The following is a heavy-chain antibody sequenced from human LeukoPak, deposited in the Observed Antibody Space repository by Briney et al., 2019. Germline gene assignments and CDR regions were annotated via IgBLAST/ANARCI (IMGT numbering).Heavy chain of an antibody. D-gene: IGHD3-22*01. CDR2: MNPNSGGT. CDR3: ARGYYSDSSGYYPI. Sequence: ASVKVSCKASGYTFTGYYVHWVRQAPGQGLEWMGWMNPNSGGTNSAQKFQGRVTMTRDTSISTAYMELSSLRSDDTAVYYCARGYYSDSSGYYPIWGQGSMVTVS. CDR1: GYTFTGYY. J-gene: IGHJ3*02. V-gene: IGHV1-2*02.